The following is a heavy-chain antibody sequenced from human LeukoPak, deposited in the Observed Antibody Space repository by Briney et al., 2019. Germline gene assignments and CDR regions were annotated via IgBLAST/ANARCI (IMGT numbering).Heavy chain of an antibody. CDR2: IYYSGST. CDR1: GGSISSSSYY. V-gene: IGHV4-39*07. Sequence: SETLSLTCTVSGGSISSSSYYWGWIRQPPGKGLEWIGSIYYSGSTYYNPSLKSRVTISVDTSKNQFSLKLSSVTAADTAVYYCARGGGWLQPNWFDPWGQGTLVTVSS. J-gene: IGHJ5*02. CDR3: ARGGGWLQPNWFDP. D-gene: IGHD5-24*01.